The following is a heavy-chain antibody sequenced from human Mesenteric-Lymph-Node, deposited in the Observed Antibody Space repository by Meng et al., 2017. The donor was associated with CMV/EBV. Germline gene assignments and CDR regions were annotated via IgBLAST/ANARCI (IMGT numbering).Heavy chain of an antibody. CDR1: GYTFTSYG. D-gene: IGHD3-3*01. Sequence: ASVKVFCKASGYTFTSYGISWVRQAPGQGLEWMGWISAYNGNTNYAQKLQGRVTMTTDTSTSTAYMELRSLRSDDTAVYYCAREASIFGVVITSYGMDVWGQGTTVTVSS. J-gene: IGHJ6*02. CDR2: ISAYNGNT. V-gene: IGHV1-18*01. CDR3: AREASIFGVVITSYGMDV.